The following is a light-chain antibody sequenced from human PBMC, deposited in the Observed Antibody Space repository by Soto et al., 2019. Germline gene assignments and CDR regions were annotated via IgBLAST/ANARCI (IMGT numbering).Light chain of an antibody. CDR2: DVS. CDR3: CSSAGPYTSV. J-gene: IGLJ3*02. CDR1: SSDVGGYNY. V-gene: IGLV2-11*01. Sequence: QSVLTQPRSVSGSPGQSVTISCTGTSSDVGGYNYVSWYQQHPGKAPKLMISDVSKRPSGVPDRFSGSKSGNTASLTISGLQAEDEADYYCCSSAGPYTSVFGGGTKLTVL.